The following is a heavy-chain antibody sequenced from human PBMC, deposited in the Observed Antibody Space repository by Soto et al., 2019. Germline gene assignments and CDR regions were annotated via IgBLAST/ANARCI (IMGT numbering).Heavy chain of an antibody. J-gene: IGHJ5*02. V-gene: IGHV1-18*01. D-gene: IGHD6-6*01. Sequence: GASVKVSCKASGYTFTSYGISWVRQAPGQGLEWMGWISAYNGNTNYAQKLQGRVTMTTDTSTSTAYMELRSLRSDDTAVYYCARDPNYSSYFLLGWFEPWGQGTLVTVSS. CDR2: ISAYNGNT. CDR1: GYTFTSYG. CDR3: ARDPNYSSYFLLGWFEP.